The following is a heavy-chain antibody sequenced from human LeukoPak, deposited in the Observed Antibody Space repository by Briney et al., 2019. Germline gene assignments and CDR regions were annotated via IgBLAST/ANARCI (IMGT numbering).Heavy chain of an antibody. D-gene: IGHD6-25*01. CDR1: GYTFSYFG. CDR3: ARGLDAAAGLANFDY. Sequence: ASVKVSCKASGYTFSYFGINWVRQAPGQGLEWIGWINCYNRNTNYAQKSEGRLTLTTDTVTSTVYMELGNLRYDDTAVYYCARGLDAAAGLANFDYWGQGTLVTVSS. CDR2: INCYNRNT. J-gene: IGHJ4*02. V-gene: IGHV1-18*01.